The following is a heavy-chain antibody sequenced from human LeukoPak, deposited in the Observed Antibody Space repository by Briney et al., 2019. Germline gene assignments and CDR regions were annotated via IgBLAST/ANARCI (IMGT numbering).Heavy chain of an antibody. D-gene: IGHD3-10*01. J-gene: IGHJ5*02. CDR3: ARDGGFQYYYGSGSPNWFDP. V-gene: IGHV7-4-1*02. Sequence: ASVKVSCKASGYTFTSYAMNWVRQAPGQGLEWMGWINTNTGNPTYAQGFTGWFVFSLDTSVSTAYLQISSLKAEDTTVYYCARDGGFQYYYGSGSPNWFDPWGQGTLVTVSS. CDR1: GYTFTSYA. CDR2: INTNTGNP.